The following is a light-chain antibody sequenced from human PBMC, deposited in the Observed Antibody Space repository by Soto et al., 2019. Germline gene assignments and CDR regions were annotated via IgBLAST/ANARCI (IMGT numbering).Light chain of an antibody. CDR3: QQYGSSGT. CDR2: GAS. Sequence: SWLTQSQTTLSLSPGERATLSCWASQSVSSYLAWYQQKPGQAPRLLIYGASNRATGIPDRFSGSGSGTDSTLTISRLEPEDFAVYYCQQYGSSGTSGQGANV. V-gene: IGKV3-20*01. J-gene: IGKJ1*01. CDR1: QSVSSY.